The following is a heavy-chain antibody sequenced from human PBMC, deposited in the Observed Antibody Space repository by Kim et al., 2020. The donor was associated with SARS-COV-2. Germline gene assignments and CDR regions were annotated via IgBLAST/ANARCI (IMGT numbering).Heavy chain of an antibody. CDR2: ST. J-gene: IGHJ6*02. V-gene: IGHV3-53*01. CDR3: ARDLDYYGMDV. Sequence: STYYASTVKGRFTNSRDNSKNTLYLQKNSLRAEDTAVYYCARDLDYYGMDVWGQGTTVTVSS.